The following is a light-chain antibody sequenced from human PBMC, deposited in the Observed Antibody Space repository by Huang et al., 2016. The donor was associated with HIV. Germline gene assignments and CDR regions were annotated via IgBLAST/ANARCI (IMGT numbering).Light chain of an antibody. CDR1: QNVRNN. J-gene: IGKJ4*01. CDR3: QQYDKWPPGLT. V-gene: IGKV3D-15*01. CDR2: ETS. Sequence: EIMMTQSPATLSVSPGGRATLSCRASQNVRNNLAWYRQKTGQAPRLLIYETSTRVSGIPARFSGSGSATDFTLTISGLQSEDFAIYYCQQYDKWPPGLTFGGGTKVEI.